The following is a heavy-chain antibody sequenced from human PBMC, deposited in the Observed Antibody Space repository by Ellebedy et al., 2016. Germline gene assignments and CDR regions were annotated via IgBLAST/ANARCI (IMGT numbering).Heavy chain of an antibody. CDR3: ARDPGSGWYFDY. Sequence: GESLKISCAASAFTFSRYWMSWVRQAPGKGLEWVANIQQDGSEKYYVDSVKVRFTISRDNAKNSLYLQMNSLRAEDTAVYFCARDPGSGWYFDYWGQGTLVTVSS. D-gene: IGHD6-19*01. CDR2: IQQDGSEK. V-gene: IGHV3-7*01. CDR1: AFTFSRYW. J-gene: IGHJ4*02.